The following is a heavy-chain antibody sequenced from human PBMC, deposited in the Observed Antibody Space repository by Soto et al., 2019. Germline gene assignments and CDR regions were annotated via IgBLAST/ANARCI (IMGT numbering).Heavy chain of an antibody. CDR2: IYYRGMT. CDR1: GASISSGVFY. V-gene: IGHV4-30-4*01. D-gene: IGHD5-18*01. Sequence: QVHLLESGPGLVKPSQTLSLTCTVSGASISSGVFYWSWIRQTPGKGLEWIGNIYYRGMTNYNPSLKSRPTISPDASRNLFSLNLTSVTAADTAVYFCARAQARNGYGQSFDIWGQGSLVTVSS. CDR3: ARAQARNGYGQSFDI. J-gene: IGHJ3*02.